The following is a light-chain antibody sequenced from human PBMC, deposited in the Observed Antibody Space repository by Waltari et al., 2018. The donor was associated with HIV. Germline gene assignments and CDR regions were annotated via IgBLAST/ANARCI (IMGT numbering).Light chain of an antibody. CDR3: QQYYNSPQT. V-gene: IGKV4-1*01. J-gene: IGKJ1*01. CDR2: WAS. CDR1: QSLFYGSENRTF. Sequence: DIVMTQSPDSLAVSLGERATINCKSGQSLFYGSENRTFLAWYQRKLGQPPKLLISWASSRKAGVPERFRGSGSGTDFTLTIDTLQAEDVAIYFCQQYYNSPQTFGQGTRV.